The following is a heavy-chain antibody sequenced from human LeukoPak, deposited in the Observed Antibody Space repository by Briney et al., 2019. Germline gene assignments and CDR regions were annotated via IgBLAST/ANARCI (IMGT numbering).Heavy chain of an antibody. CDR1: GGSISSGGYY. CDR3: ASLLDRTFGGVIVPPG. CDR2: IYYSGST. J-gene: IGHJ4*02. D-gene: IGHD3-16*02. V-gene: IGHV4-31*03. Sequence: SQALSLTCTVSGGSISSGGYYWSWIRQHPGKGLEWIGYIYYSGSTYYNPSLKSRVTISVDTTKNQFSLKLSSVTATGTAGDYCASLLDRTFGGVIVPPGWGQGTLVTVSS.